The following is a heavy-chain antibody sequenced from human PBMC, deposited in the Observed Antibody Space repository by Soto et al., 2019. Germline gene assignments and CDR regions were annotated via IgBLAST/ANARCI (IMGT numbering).Heavy chain of an antibody. D-gene: IGHD6-19*01. Sequence: QVQLVQSGAEVKKPGSSVKVSCKASGDTFSSYAISWVRQVPGQGLEWMGGIIPIFGTANYAQKFQGRVTITADESTSTAYKELSSLRSEDTAVYYCARGYSSGWYLAVRGPWGQGTLVTVSS. CDR2: IIPIFGTA. CDR3: ARGYSSGWYLAVRGP. J-gene: IGHJ5*02. V-gene: IGHV1-69*01. CDR1: GDTFSSYA.